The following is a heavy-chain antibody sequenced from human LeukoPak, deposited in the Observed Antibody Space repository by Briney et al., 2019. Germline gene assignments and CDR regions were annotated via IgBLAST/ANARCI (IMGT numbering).Heavy chain of an antibody. CDR2: ISAYNGNT. CDR3: ARVYYDFWSATLGYYYYGMDV. D-gene: IGHD3-3*01. CDR1: GYTFTSYG. V-gene: IGHV1-18*01. Sequence: ASVKVSCKASGYTFTSYGISWVRQAPGQGLECMGWISAYNGNTNYAQKLQGRVTMTTDTSTSTAYMELRSLRSDDTAVYYCARVYYDFWSATLGYYYYGMDVWGQGTTVTVSS. J-gene: IGHJ6*02.